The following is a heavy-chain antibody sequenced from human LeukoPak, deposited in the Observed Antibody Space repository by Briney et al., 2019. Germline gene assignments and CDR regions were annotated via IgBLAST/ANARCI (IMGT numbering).Heavy chain of an antibody. CDR1: GYTFSSYA. CDR2: ISGSGGST. V-gene: IGHV3-23*01. CDR3: ANSPRLLRPSPDV. Sequence: GGSLRLSCAASGYTFSSYAMSWVRQAPGKGLEWVSAISGSGGSTYYADSVKGRFTISRDNSKNTLYLQMNSLRAEDTAVYYCANSPRLLRPSPDVWGQGTTVTVSS. J-gene: IGHJ6*02.